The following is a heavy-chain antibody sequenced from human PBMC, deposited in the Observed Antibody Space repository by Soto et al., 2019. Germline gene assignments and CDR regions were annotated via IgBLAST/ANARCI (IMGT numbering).Heavy chain of an antibody. CDR2: IYNSRTT. CDR3: ARVIDRGSYYSFDY. CDR1: GGSISSADDY. J-gene: IGHJ4*02. Sequence: QVQLQESGPGLVKPSQTLSLTCTVSGGSISSADDYWNWIRQHQGKGREWIGYIYNSRTTYYSPSLKSRGTISLDTSQNQFSLKLTSVTAADTAIYYCARVIDRGSYYSFDYWGQGTLVTVSS. D-gene: IGHD3-22*01. V-gene: IGHV4-31*03.